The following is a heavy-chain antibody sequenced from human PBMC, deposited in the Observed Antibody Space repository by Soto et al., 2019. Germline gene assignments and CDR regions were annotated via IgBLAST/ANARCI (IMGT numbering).Heavy chain of an antibody. CDR3: ARDGLTFGGD. J-gene: IGHJ4*02. Sequence: EVHLVEAGGGLVKPGESLTLSCAASGFTFGSFTLNWVRQAPGKGLEWVSSISSSISYIYYAASVKGRFTISRDNARSTLYLQINSLRLDDTAVYFCARDGLTFGGDWGQGTLVAVSS. CDR1: GFTFGSFT. D-gene: IGHD3-16*01. V-gene: IGHV3-21*06. CDR2: ISSSISYI.